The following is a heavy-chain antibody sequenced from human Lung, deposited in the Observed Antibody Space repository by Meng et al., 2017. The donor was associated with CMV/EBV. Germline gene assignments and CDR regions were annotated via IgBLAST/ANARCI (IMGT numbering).Heavy chain of an antibody. D-gene: IGHD3-16*01. V-gene: IGHV1-69*02. CDR3: AKWGWGALYGGMDV. J-gene: IGHJ6*02. CDR1: GGTFSSYT. Sequence: SXXVSXKTSGGTFSSYTISWVRQAPGQGLEWMGRIIPILGIASYSQKFQGRVTITADKSTSTAYMELSSLRSEDTTVYYCAKWGWGALYGGMDVWVQGNXVTVSS. CDR2: IIPILGIA.